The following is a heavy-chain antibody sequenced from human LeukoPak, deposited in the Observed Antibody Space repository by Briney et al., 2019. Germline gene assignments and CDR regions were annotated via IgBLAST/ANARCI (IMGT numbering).Heavy chain of an antibody. CDR2: IYSSGSA. D-gene: IGHD3-10*01. J-gene: IGHJ3*02. Sequence: SETLSLTCAVSGGSFSGYYWSSIRQPAGKGLGWIGRIYSSGSATYNPSLKSRVTMSVDTSKNQFSLKVTSVTAADTAVYYCARGSNVAFDIWGQGTMVTVSS. V-gene: IGHV4-59*10. CDR1: GGSFSGYY. CDR3: ARGSNVAFDI.